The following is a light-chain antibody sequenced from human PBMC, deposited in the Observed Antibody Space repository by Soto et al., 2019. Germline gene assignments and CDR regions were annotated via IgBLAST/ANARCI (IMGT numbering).Light chain of an antibody. CDR2: WAS. CDR1: QSVLFNSNNKSY. V-gene: IGKV4-1*01. J-gene: IGKJ4*01. CDR3: QQYYSTPLT. Sequence: DIVMTQSPGSLALSLGERATINCKANQSVLFNSNNKSYLAWYQQKTGQPPKLLFYWASSRDSGLPDRFSGSGSGTDFTLTITSLQAEDVAVYYCQQYYSTPLTFGGGTKVEIK.